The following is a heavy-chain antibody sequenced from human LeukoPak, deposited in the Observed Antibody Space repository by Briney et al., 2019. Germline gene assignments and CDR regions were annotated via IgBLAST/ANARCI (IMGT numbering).Heavy chain of an antibody. Sequence: SETLSLTCAVSGYPLGRNYFWGWVRRPPGKRLEWIGRIYGSESTTYNPSLMNRVTISVDTSRNHLSLQLTSATAADTAVYYCARYDSRGSASTRFDSWGQGILVTISS. V-gene: IGHV4-38-2*01. CDR3: ARYDSRGSASTRFDS. CDR2: IYGSEST. CDR1: GYPLGRNYF. J-gene: IGHJ5*01. D-gene: IGHD4-23*01.